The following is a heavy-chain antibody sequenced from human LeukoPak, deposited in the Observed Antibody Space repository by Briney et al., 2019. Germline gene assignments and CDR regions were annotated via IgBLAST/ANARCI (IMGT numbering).Heavy chain of an antibody. Sequence: SAKVSCKASGGTFNSFGINWVRQAPGQGLEWLGRIIPIVGVTNYAQKFQGRVTIIADNSTRTAYMELSSLTSEDTAVYYCARGLHFTMVRGGTTNYYYGMDVWGQGTSVTVSS. CDR2: IIPIVGVT. CDR3: ARGLHFTMVRGGTTNYYYGMDV. D-gene: IGHD3-10*01. J-gene: IGHJ6*02. CDR1: GGTFNSFG. V-gene: IGHV1-69*04.